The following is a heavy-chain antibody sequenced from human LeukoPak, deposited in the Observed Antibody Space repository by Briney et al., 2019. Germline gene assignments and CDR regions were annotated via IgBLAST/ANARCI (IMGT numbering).Heavy chain of an antibody. V-gene: IGHV4-38-2*02. CDR3: ARGGKYPPYYFDY. J-gene: IGHJ4*02. D-gene: IGHD3-10*01. Sequence: SETLSLTCTVSGYSISSGYYWGWIRQPPGKGLEWIGSIYHSGSTYYNPSLKSRVTISVDTSKNQFSLKLSSVTAADTAVYYCARGGKYPPYYFDYWGQGTLGTVSS. CDR2: IYHSGST. CDR1: GYSISSGYY.